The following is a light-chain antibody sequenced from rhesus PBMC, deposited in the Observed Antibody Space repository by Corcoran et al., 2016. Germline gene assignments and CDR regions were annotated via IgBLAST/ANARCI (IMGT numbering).Light chain of an antibody. J-gene: IGKJ4*01. CDR1: ENVNNY. CDR2: KAS. CDR3: QHGYGTPLT. Sequence: DIQMTQSPSSLSASVGDRVTITCRASENVNNYLNWYQPKPGKAPKLLIYKASTLQSGVPSRFSGSGSETDYTFTISSLQPEDVATYYCQHGYGTPLTFGGGTKVEIK. V-gene: IGKV1-74*01.